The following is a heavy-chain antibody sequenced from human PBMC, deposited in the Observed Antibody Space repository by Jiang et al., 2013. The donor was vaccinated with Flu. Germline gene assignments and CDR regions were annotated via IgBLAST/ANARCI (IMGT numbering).Heavy chain of an antibody. V-gene: IGHV3-23*04. CDR3: AKRLGQLGPYYYGMDV. J-gene: IGHJ6*02. Sequence: VQLVESGGGLVQPGGSLRLSCAASGFTFSSYAMSWVRQAPGRGLEWVSAISGSGGSTYYADSVKGRFTISRDNSKNTLYLQMNSLRAEDTAVYYCAKRLGQLGPYYYGMDVWGQGTTVTVSS. D-gene: IGHD6-13*01. CDR2: ISGSGGST. CDR1: GFTFSSYA.